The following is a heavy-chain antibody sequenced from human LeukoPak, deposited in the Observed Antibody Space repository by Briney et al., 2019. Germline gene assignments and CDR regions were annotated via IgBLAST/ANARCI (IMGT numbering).Heavy chain of an antibody. J-gene: IGHJ4*02. CDR1: GGSISYFY. Sequence: SETLSLTCTVSGGSISYFYWSWIRQPAGKGLEWIGRIHTSGSTNYNPSLRSRVTMSVDTSKNQSSLNLSSVTAADTAVYYCARGKYYYGSGSLYFDYWGQGTLVTVSS. CDR3: ARGKYYYGSGSLYFDY. V-gene: IGHV4-4*07. CDR2: IHTSGST. D-gene: IGHD3-10*01.